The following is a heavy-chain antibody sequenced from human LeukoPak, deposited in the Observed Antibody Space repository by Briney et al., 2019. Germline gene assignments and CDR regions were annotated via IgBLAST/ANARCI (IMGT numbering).Heavy chain of an antibody. D-gene: IGHD3-22*01. Sequence: SETPSLTCTVSGGFISSYYWSWIRQPPGKGLEWIGYIYYSGSTNYNPSLKSRVTISVDTSKNQFSLKLSSVTAADTAVYYCAGARSYYYDSSGYYCYYYGMDVWGQGTTVTVSS. CDR1: GGFISSYY. CDR3: AGARSYYYDSSGYYCYYYGMDV. CDR2: IYYSGST. J-gene: IGHJ6*02. V-gene: IGHV4-59*01.